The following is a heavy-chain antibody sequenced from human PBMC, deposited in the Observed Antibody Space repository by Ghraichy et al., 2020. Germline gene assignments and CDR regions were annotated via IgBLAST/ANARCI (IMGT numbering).Heavy chain of an antibody. D-gene: IGHD1-7*01. CDR1: GFTFKDSA. CDR2: ISASGANG. J-gene: IGHJ5*02. V-gene: IGHV3-23*01. CDR3: ARDMELSS. Sequence: GGSLRLSCAVSGFTFKDSAMTWVRQAPGKGLQWVSLISASGANGYYADSVKGRFTISRDNFKNTLYLQMNSLRADDTAVYHCARDMELSSWGQGILVSVS.